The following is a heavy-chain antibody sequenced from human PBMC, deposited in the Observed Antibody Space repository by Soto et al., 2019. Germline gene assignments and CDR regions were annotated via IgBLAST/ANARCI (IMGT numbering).Heavy chain of an antibody. CDR1: GFSFSVYH. CDR3: ARDSMFGSGRYYFDS. Sequence: PGGSLRLSCATSGFSFSVYHMNWVRQAPGKGLEWVSYIDSRSSTIFYADSVRGRFTVSRDNAKNSLFLRMDSLRDEDTAVYFCARDSMFGSGRYYFDSWGQGAMVTVYS. J-gene: IGHJ4*02. CDR2: IDSRSSTI. V-gene: IGHV3-48*02. D-gene: IGHD2-15*01.